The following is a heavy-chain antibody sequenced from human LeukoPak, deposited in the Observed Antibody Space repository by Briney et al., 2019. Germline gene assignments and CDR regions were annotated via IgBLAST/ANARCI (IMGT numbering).Heavy chain of an antibody. Sequence: PSETLSLTCTVSGGSISSYYWSWIRQPAGKGLEWIGRISSSGSTNYNPSLKSRVTISVDTSKNQFSLKLSSVTAADAAVYFCARGPYSYDSSGAFDIWGQGTMVTVSS. D-gene: IGHD3-22*01. CDR2: ISSSGST. J-gene: IGHJ3*02. CDR3: ARGPYSYDSSGAFDI. CDR1: GGSISSYY. V-gene: IGHV4-4*07.